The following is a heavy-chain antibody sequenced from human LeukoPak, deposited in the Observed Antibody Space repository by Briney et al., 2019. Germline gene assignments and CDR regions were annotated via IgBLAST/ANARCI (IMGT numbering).Heavy chain of an antibody. CDR3: ARHLSPYSSGWSPLDY. CDR2: IYPGGSDT. V-gene: IGHV5-51*01. J-gene: IGHJ4*02. Sequence: GESLKISCKGSGYSFTSYWIGWVRQMPGKGLEWMGIIYPGGSDTRYSPSFQGQVTISADKSISTAYLQWSSLKASDTAMYYCARHLSPYSSGWSPLDYWGQGTLVTVSS. CDR1: GYSFTSYW. D-gene: IGHD6-19*01.